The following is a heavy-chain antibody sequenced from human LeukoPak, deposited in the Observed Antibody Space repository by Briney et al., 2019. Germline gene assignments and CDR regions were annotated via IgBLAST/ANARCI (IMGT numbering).Heavy chain of an antibody. CDR3: ASHKKYYYDSSGSKNFDY. CDR1: GGSISSGDYY. D-gene: IGHD3-22*01. V-gene: IGHV4-30-4*08. J-gene: IGHJ4*02. CDR2: IYYSGST. Sequence: SQTLSLTCTVSGGSISSGDYYWSWIRQPPGKDLEWIGYIYYSGSTYYNPSLKSRVTISVDTSKNQFSLKLSSVTAADTAVYYCASHKKYYYDSSGSKNFDYWGQGTLVTVSS.